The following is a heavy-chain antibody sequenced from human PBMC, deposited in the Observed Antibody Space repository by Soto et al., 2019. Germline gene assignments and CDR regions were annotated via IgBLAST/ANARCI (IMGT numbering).Heavy chain of an antibody. CDR3: AREGTVSYYFDY. J-gene: IGHJ4*02. D-gene: IGHD1-1*01. Sequence: KASETLSLTCTVSGGSISSGDYYWSWIRQPPGKGLEWIGYIYYGGSTYYNPSLKSRVTISVDTSKNQFSLKLSSVTAADTAVYYCAREGTVSYYFDYWGQGTLVTVSS. V-gene: IGHV4-30-4*01. CDR2: IYYGGST. CDR1: GGSISSGDYY.